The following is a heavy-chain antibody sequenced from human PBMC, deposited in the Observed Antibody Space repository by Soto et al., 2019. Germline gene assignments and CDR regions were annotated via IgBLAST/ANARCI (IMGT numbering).Heavy chain of an antibody. Sequence: HPGGSLRLSCAASGFTFSSYAMSWVRQAPGKGLEWVSAISGSGGSTYYADSVKGRFTISRDNSKNTLYLQMNSLRAEDTAVYYCAKDPPASWIGDTAMDFDYWGQGTLVTVSS. D-gene: IGHD5-18*01. J-gene: IGHJ4*02. CDR3: AKDPPASWIGDTAMDFDY. V-gene: IGHV3-23*01. CDR2: ISGSGGST. CDR1: GFTFSSYA.